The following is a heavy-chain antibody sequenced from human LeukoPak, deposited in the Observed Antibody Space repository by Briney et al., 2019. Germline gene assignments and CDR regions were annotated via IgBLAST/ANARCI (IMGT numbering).Heavy chain of an antibody. D-gene: IGHD3-22*01. V-gene: IGHV4-34*01. CDR2: INHSGST. CDR1: GGSISSYY. J-gene: IGHJ4*02. CDR3: ARKYYYDSSGYYPPHFDY. Sequence: SETLSLTCTVSGGSISSYYWSWIRQPPGKGLEWIGEINHSGSTNYNPSLKSRVTISVDTSKNQFSLKLSSVTAADTAVHYCARKYYYDSSGYYPPHFDYWGQGTLVTVSS.